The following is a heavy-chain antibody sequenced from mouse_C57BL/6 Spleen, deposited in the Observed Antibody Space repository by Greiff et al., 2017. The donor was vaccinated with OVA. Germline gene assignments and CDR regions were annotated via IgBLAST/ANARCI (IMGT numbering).Heavy chain of an antibody. D-gene: IGHD2-1*01. V-gene: IGHV1-53*01. J-gene: IGHJ2*01. CDR3: AREEIYYGNYGGD. Sequence: QVQLQQPGTELVKPGASVKLSCKASGYTFTSYWMHWVKQRPGQGLEWIGNINPSNGGTNYNEKFKSQATLTVDKSSSTAYMQLSSLTSKDSAVYYCAREEIYYGNYGGDWGQGTTLTVSS. CDR1: GYTFTSYW. CDR2: INPSNGGT.